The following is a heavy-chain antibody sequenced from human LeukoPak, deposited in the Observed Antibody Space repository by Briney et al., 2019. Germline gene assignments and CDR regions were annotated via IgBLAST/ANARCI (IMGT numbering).Heavy chain of an antibody. Sequence: SVKVSCKASGGTFSSYAISWVRQAPGQGLEWMGGIIPIFGTANYAQKFQGRVTITADESTSTAYMELSSLRSEDTAVYYCARDSHSRSITMILAFYYFDYWGQGTLVTVSS. CDR2: IIPIFGTA. V-gene: IGHV1-69*13. CDR3: ARDSHSRSITMILAFYYFDY. CDR1: GGTFSSYA. D-gene: IGHD3-22*01. J-gene: IGHJ4*02.